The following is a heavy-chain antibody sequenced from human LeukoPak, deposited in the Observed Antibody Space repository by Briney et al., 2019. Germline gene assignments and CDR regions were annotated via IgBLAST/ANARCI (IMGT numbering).Heavy chain of an antibody. V-gene: IGHV3-23*01. J-gene: IGHJ4*02. CDR1: GFTFSDYY. CDR2: ISGSGSTT. Sequence: GGSLRLSCAASGFTFSDYYMSWVRQAPGKGLHWVSSISGSGSTTNYADSVKGRFTISRDNSKNTLSLHMNSLRVEDTAIYYCAKEALTTVTTLADYWGQGTPVTVSS. D-gene: IGHD4-17*01. CDR3: AKEALTTVTTLADY.